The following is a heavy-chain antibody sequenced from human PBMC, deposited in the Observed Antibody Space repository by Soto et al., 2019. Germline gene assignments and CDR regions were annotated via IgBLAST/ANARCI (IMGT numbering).Heavy chain of an antibody. Sequence: GGSLRLSCVGSGFNFRIYTMNWVRQAPGKGPEWVSAISGSDNSTYYADSVKGRFTISRDNSKNTLYLQMSSLRADDTAVYYCAPMGVWGQGTTVTVSS. CDR1: GFNFRIYT. CDR2: ISGSDNST. CDR3: APMGV. V-gene: IGHV3-23*01. J-gene: IGHJ6*02.